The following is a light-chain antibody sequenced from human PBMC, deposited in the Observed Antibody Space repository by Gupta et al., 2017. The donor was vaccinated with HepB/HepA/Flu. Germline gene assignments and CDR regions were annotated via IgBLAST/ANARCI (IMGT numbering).Light chain of an antibody. CDR3: QQLNNYPPVT. V-gene: IGKV1-9*01. CDR2: GAS. CDR1: QGISSS. Sequence: DIQLTQSPSFLSASVGDRVSITSRASQGISSSLAWYQQKPGKAPKLLIYGASTLQSGVPSRFSGSGSGTEFTLTISSLQPEDFATYYCQQLNNYPPVTFGQGTKLEIK. J-gene: IGKJ2*01.